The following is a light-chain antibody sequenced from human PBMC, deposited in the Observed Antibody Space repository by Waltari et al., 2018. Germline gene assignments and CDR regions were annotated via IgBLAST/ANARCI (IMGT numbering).Light chain of an antibody. J-gene: IGKJ3*01. Sequence: DIQMTQSPSFVSASVGDRVTITCRASQGISSRLAWYQQKPGKAPELLIYDASSLRYGVPSRFSGRGSGTDFTLTISSLQPEDFASYFCQQANSFPFTFGPGTRVDIK. CDR3: QQANSFPFT. CDR2: DAS. CDR1: QGISSR. V-gene: IGKV1-12*01.